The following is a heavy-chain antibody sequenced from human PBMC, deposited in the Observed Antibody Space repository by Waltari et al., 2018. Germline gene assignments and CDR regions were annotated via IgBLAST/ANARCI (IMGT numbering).Heavy chain of an antibody. V-gene: IGHV2-5*01. CDR3: AQARYSSSWYERYYFDY. CDR2: IYWNDDK. J-gene: IGHJ4*02. D-gene: IGHD6-13*01. Sequence: QITLKESGPTLVKPTQTLTLTCTFSGFSLSTSGVGVGWIRQPPGKALEWLALIYWNDDKRYSPSLKSRLTITKDTSKNQVVLTMTNMDPVDTATYYCAQARYSSSWYERYYFDYWGQGTLVIVSS. CDR1: GFSLSTSGVG.